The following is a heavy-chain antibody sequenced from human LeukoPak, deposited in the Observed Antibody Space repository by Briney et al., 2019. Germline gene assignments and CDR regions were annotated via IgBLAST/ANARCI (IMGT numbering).Heavy chain of an antibody. CDR3: ARDWSRGFWFGEFFD. J-gene: IGHJ4*02. D-gene: IGHD3-10*01. V-gene: IGHV3-48*04. CDR1: GFTFDRYS. Sequence: PGGSLRLSCAASGFTFDRYSMHWVRQAPGKGREWVSCISSSGDIIYYADSVKGRFTISRDNAENSLYLQMNSLRAEDTAVYYCARDWSRGFWFGEFFDWGQGSLVTVSS. CDR2: ISSSGDII.